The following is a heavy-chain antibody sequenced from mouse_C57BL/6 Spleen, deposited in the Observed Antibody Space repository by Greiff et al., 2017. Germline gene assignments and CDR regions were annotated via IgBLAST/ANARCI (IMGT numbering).Heavy chain of an antibody. Sequence: VQLQQPGAELVKPGASVKLSCKASGYTFTSYWMQWVKQRPGQGLEWIGEIDPSDSYTNYNQKFKGKATLTVDTSSSTAYMQLSSLTSEDSAVYYCARKAGTSGIDYWGQGTTLTVSS. J-gene: IGHJ2*01. CDR3: ARKAGTSGIDY. V-gene: IGHV1-50*01. CDR2: IDPSDSYT. D-gene: IGHD4-1*01. CDR1: GYTFTSYW.